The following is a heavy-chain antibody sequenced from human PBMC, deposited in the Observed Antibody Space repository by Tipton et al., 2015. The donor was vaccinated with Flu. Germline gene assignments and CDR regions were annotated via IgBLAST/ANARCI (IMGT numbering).Heavy chain of an antibody. J-gene: IGHJ3*02. D-gene: IGHD2-15*01. CDR3: ARDQGYCSGGSCYGDVSDAFDI. CDR1: GGSISSYY. CDR2: IYYSGST. Sequence: TLSLTCTVSGGSISSYYWSWIRQPPGKGLEWIGYIYYSGSTNYNPSLKSRVTISVDTSKNQFSLKLSSVTAADTAVYYCARDQGYCSGGSCYGDVSDAFDIWGQGTMVTVSS. V-gene: IGHV4-59*01.